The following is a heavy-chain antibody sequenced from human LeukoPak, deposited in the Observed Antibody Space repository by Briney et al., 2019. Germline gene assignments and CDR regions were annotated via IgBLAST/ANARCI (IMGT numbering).Heavy chain of an antibody. CDR2: NNGDGSTT. CDR3: TRGRPHGNDY. V-gene: IGHV3-74*01. J-gene: IGHJ4*02. D-gene: IGHD4-23*01. CDR1: GFSPSGYW. Sequence: GGSLRLSCVASGFSPSGYWMYWVRQAPGKGLMYISRNNGDGSTTNYADVVKGRFTMSRDNVKNTLYLQMNSLRVEDTAVYYCTRGRPHGNDYWGQGTLVTVSS.